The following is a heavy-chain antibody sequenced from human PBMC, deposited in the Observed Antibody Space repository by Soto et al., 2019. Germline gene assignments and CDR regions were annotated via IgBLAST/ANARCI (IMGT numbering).Heavy chain of an antibody. D-gene: IGHD6-13*01. CDR2: ISSSSSTI. CDR3: AREQQLVTGPLDY. CDR1: GFTFSSYS. V-gene: IGHV3-48*01. J-gene: IGHJ4*02. Sequence: EVQLVESGGGLVQPGGSLRLSCAASGFTFSSYSMNWVRQAPGKGLEWVSYISSSSSTIYYADSVKGRFTISRDNAKNSLSLQMNSLRAEDTAVYYCAREQQLVTGPLDYWGQGTLVTVSS.